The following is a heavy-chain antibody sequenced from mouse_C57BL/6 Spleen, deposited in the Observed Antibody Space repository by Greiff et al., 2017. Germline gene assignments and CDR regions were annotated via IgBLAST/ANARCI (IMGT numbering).Heavy chain of an antibody. CDR1: GYSFTSYY. D-gene: IGHD2-5*01. V-gene: IGHV1-66*01. CDR2: IYPGSGNT. CDR3: ARHLYSNYLDLDY. Sequence: VQLQQSGPELVKPGASVKISCKASGYSFTSYYIHWVKQRPGQGLEWIGWIYPGSGNTKYNEKFKGKATLTADTSSSTAYMQLSSLTSEDSAVYYCARHLYSNYLDLDYWGQGTTLTVSS. J-gene: IGHJ2*01.